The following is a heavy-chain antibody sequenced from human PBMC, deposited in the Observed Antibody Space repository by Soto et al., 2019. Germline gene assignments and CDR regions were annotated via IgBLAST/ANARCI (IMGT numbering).Heavy chain of an antibody. D-gene: IGHD4-17*01. CDR3: ARGIKSGAYWRGSDP. CDR1: GYTFTSYD. CDR2: MNPNSGNT. J-gene: IGHJ5*02. V-gene: IGHV1-8*01. Sequence: QVQLVQSGAEVKKPGASVKVSCKASGYTFTSYDINWVRQATGQGLEYLGWMNPNSGNTGYVQKFQGRVTMTRDTSINTAKRELSSLRSEDWAVYFCARGIKSGAYWRGSDPWGQGPLVTVSS.